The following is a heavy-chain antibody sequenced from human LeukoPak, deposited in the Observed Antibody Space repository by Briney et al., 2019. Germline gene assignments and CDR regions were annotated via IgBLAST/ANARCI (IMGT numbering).Heavy chain of an antibody. CDR2: IYYSGST. J-gene: IGHJ4*03. CDR3: ARGGRGGTSGNSFDY. V-gene: IGHV4-59*08. Sequence: SETLSLTCTVSRGSISSSYWSWIRQPPGKGLEWIGYIYYSGSTNYNPSLKSRVTISIDTSKNQFSLKLSSVTAADTAVYYCARGGRGGTSGNSFDYWAKGPWVTVSS. CDR1: RGSISSSY. D-gene: IGHD2-15*01.